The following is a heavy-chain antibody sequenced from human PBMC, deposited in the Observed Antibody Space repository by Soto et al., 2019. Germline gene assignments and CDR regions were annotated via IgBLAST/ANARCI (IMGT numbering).Heavy chain of an antibody. J-gene: IGHJ4*02. D-gene: IGHD2-21*02. CDR2: IYYSGST. CDR3: ARRYGGDLDY. CDR1: GGSISSYY. V-gene: IGHV4-59*08. Sequence: PSETLSLTCTVSGGSISSYYWSWIRQPPGKGLEWIGYIYYSGSTNYNPSLKSRVTISVDTSKNQFSLKLSSVTAADTAVYYCARRYGGDLDYWGQGTLVTVSS.